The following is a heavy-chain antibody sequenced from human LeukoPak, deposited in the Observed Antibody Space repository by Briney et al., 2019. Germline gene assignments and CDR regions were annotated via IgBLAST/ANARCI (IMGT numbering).Heavy chain of an antibody. Sequence: VKVSFXXXXYTFTIXXISWVRQAXGQGLEWMGWISAYNGNTNYAQKLQGRVTMTTDTSTSTAYMELRSLRSDDTAVYYCATKNDGGNGETDYWGQGTLVTVSS. D-gene: IGHD4-17*01. J-gene: IGHJ4*02. V-gene: IGHV1-18*01. CDR1: XYTFTIXX. CDR3: ATKNDGGNGETDY. CDR2: ISAYNGNT.